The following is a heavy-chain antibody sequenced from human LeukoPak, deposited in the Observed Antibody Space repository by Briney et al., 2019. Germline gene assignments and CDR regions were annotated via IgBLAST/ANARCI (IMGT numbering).Heavy chain of an antibody. V-gene: IGHV4-39*07. J-gene: IGHJ4*02. CDR1: GGSISSSSYY. CDR3: ARTGVGFSEWLYKY. D-gene: IGHD3-3*01. Sequence: PSETLSLTCTVSGGSISSSSYYWGWIRQPPGKGLEWIAIIYYSGSTYYNPSLKSRVTISVDTSKKQFSLKLSSVTAADTAVYYCARTGVGFSEWLYKYWGQGTMVTVSS. CDR2: IYYSGST.